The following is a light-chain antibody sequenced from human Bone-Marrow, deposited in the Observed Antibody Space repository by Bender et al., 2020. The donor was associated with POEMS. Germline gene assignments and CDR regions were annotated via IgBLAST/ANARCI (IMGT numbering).Light chain of an antibody. V-gene: IGLV3-1*01. CDR3: QVWDSGNAHVV. CDR2: QDI. CDR1: KLGNKY. Sequence: SYELTQPPSVSVSPGQTASITCSGDKLGNKYACWYQQKPGQSPVLVIYQDIKRPSGIPERFSGSNSGNTATLTISRVEADDEADYYCQVWDSGNAHVVFGGGTKLTVL. J-gene: IGLJ2*01.